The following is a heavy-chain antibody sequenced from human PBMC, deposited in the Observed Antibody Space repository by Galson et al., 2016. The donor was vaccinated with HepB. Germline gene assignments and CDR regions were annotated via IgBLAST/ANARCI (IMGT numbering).Heavy chain of an antibody. CDR3: ARDEGYSYGTPLEY. CDR2: TYFRSKWHN. V-gene: IGHV6-1*01. CDR1: GDSVSSNIAA. Sequence: CAISGDSVSSNIAAWNWIRQSPSRGLEWLGRTYFRSKWHNEYVTSVRGRLTFTVDTSKNQVSLPLRSVTPDDSAIYYCARDEGYSYGTPLEYWGQGTLVTVSS. D-gene: IGHD5-18*01. J-gene: IGHJ4*02.